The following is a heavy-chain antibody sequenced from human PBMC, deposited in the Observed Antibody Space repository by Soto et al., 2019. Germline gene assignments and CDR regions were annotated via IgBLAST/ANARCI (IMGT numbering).Heavy chain of an antibody. Sequence: EVPLLESGGGSVQPGGSLRLSCAASGFTLSNYAMSWVRQAPGKGLEWVSAISISGGSTYYADSVKGRFTISRDSSKNTLYLQMNSLRAEDTAVYYCAKDLRDSSGYYYYIDSWGQGILVTVSS. CDR3: AKDLRDSSGYYYYIDS. V-gene: IGHV3-23*01. D-gene: IGHD3-22*01. CDR2: ISISGGST. CDR1: GFTLSNYA. J-gene: IGHJ4*02.